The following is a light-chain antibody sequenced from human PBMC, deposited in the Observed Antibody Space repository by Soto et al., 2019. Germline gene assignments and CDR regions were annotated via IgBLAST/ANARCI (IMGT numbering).Light chain of an antibody. Sequence: QSVLNQPASVSGSPGQSVTISCTATSSDVENYKLVSWYQQHPGKAPKLIIYEVSNRPSGVPDRFSGSKSGNTASLTISGLQAEDEADYYCSSYTSSSTYVFGTGTKVTVL. CDR2: EVS. CDR3: SSYTSSSTYV. V-gene: IGLV2-14*02. J-gene: IGLJ1*01. CDR1: SSDVENYKL.